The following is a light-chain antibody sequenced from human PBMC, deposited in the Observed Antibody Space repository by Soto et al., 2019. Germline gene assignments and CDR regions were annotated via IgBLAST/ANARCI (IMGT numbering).Light chain of an antibody. Sequence: QAVVTQEPSLTVSPGGTVTLTCGSSTGAVTSGHYPYWFQQKPSQAPRTLIYDTSNKHSWTPARFAGSLLGGKAALTLSGAQPEDEAEYYCLLSYSGARAFGGGTKLTVL. J-gene: IGLJ2*01. V-gene: IGLV7-46*01. CDR3: LLSYSGARA. CDR2: DTS. CDR1: TGAVTSGHY.